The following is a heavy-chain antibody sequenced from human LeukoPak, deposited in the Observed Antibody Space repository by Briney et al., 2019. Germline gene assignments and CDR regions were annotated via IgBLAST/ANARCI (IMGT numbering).Heavy chain of an antibody. CDR2: ISSSGIYI. D-gene: IGHD3-16*01. J-gene: IGHJ4*02. Sequence: GESLRLSCAASGFTFSSFSMSWVRQAPGKGLEWVSFISSSGIYIYYSDSVKGRFTISRDNSRNTLFLDMNSLRAEDTALYFCAKEEERFAAWGYFDSWGQGSLVTVSS. CDR1: GFTFSSFS. CDR3: AKEEERFAAWGYFDS. V-gene: IGHV3-21*04.